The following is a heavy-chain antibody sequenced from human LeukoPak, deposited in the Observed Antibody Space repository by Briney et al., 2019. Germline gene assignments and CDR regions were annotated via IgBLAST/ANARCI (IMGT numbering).Heavy chain of an antibody. CDR2: INRDGSST. V-gene: IGHV3-74*01. J-gene: IGHJ6*03. D-gene: IGHD6-13*01. CDR3: ARVGSSSVYYYYYYMDV. Sequence: QPGGSLRLSCAASGFTFSSYWIHWVRQAPGKGLVWVSRINRDGSSTDYADSVKGRFTISRDNAKNALYLQMNSLRVEDTAVYYCARVGSSSVYYYYYYMDVWGKGTTVTVPS. CDR1: GFTFSSYW.